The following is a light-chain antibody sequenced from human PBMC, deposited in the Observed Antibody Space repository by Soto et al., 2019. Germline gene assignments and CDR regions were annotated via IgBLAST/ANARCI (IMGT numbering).Light chain of an antibody. CDR3: SSYTGSSTYVV. CDR1: SSDVGGYNY. J-gene: IGLJ2*01. CDR2: DVS. V-gene: IGLV2-14*01. Sequence: QSALTLPASVSGSPGQSITISCTGTSSDVGGYNYVSWYQQHPGKAPKLMIYDVSNRPSGVSNRFSGSKSANTASLTISGLQAEDEADHYCSSYTGSSTYVVFGGGTKLTVL.